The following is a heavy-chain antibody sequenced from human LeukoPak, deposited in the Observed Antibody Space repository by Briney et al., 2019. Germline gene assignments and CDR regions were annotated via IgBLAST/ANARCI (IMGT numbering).Heavy chain of an antibody. CDR1: GDSISNYY. D-gene: IGHD3-3*01. V-gene: IGHV4-59*01. CDR3: ARASGVLRFLDWLGAFDI. J-gene: IGHJ3*02. CDR2: FYYTGST. Sequence: SETLSLTCTVSGDSISNYYWSWIRQPPGKGLEWIGYFYYTGSTNYNPSLKSRVTISIDKSKNRFSLKLSSVPAADTAVYYCARASGVLRFLDWLGAFDIWGQGTMVTVSS.